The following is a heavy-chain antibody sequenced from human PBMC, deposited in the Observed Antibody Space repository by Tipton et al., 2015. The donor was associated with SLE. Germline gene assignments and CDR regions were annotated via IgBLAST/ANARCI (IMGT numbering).Heavy chain of an antibody. D-gene: IGHD5-18*01. CDR3: ASRDSPKWFDP. Sequence: TLSLTCTVSGGSITGDSYYGGWIRQHPGKGLEWIGYIYHTGRSYYNPSLKSRLAISLDTSKSQFSLKMNSVTAADTAVYYCASRDSPKWFDPWGQGTLVTVSS. J-gene: IGHJ5*02. CDR1: GGSITGDSYY. CDR2: IYHTGRS. V-gene: IGHV4-31*03.